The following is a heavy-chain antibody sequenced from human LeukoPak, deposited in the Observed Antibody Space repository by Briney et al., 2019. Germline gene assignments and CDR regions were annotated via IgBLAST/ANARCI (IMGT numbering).Heavy chain of an antibody. D-gene: IGHD1-1*01. CDR3: AKDRGNNWSVSDAFDI. CDR1: GFTFSNAW. V-gene: IGHV3-15*01. J-gene: IGHJ3*02. CDR2: IKSKTDGGTT. Sequence: GGSLRLSCAASGFTFSNAWMSWVRQAPGKGLEWVGRIKSKTDGGTTDYAAPVKGRFTISRDDSKNTLYLQMNSLKTEDTAVYYCAKDRGNNWSVSDAFDIWGQGTMVTVSS.